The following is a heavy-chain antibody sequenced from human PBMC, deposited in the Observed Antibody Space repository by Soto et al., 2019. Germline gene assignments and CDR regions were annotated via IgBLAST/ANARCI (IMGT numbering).Heavy chain of an antibody. CDR3: ARESQAASYSSSSAGFDY. D-gene: IGHD6-13*01. V-gene: IGHV4-31*03. Sequence: SETLSLTCTVSGGSISSAGYYWTWIRQHPGKGLEWIGYIYYSGSTYYNPSLKSRVTISVDTSKNQFSLKLSSVTAADTAVYYCARESQAASYSSSSAGFDYWGQGTLVTVSS. J-gene: IGHJ4*02. CDR2: IYYSGST. CDR1: GGSISSAGYY.